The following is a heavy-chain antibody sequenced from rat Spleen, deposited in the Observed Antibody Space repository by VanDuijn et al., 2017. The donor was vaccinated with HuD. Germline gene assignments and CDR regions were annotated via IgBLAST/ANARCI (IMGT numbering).Heavy chain of an antibody. J-gene: IGHJ3*01. V-gene: IGHV5-22*01. CDR2: ISYEGSST. D-gene: IGHD1-2*01. CDR1: GFTFSDYY. Sequence: EVQLVESGGGLVQPGRSMKLSCAASGFTFSDYYMAWVRQAPKKGLEWVASISYEGSSTYYGDSVKGRFTISRDNAKSTLYLQMNSLRSEDTATYYCARPNLAAISNWFAYWGQGTLVTVSS. CDR3: ARPNLAAISNWFAY.